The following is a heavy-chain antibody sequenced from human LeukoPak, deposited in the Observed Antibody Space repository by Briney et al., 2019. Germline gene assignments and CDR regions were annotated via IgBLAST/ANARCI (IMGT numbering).Heavy chain of an antibody. CDR3: AKFLPTHIVVANYYFDY. J-gene: IGHJ4*02. CDR2: ISRSGGNT. D-gene: IGHD2-21*01. CDR1: GFTFSSYA. Sequence: GGSLRLSCAASGFTFSSYALSWVRQAPGKGLEWVSAISRSGGNTYYADSVKGRFTISRDNSKNTLYLQMNNLRAEDTAVYYCAKFLPTHIVVANYYFDYWGQGTLVTVSS. V-gene: IGHV3-23*01.